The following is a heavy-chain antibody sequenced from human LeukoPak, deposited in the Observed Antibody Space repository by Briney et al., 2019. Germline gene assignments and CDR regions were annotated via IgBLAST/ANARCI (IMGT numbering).Heavy chain of an antibody. CDR2: ISGSGLST. CDR3: ARDTLAYCGGDCYPNAFDI. V-gene: IGHV3-23*01. Sequence: GGSLRLSCAASGFTFSSYAMSWVRQAPGKGLEWVSAISGSGLSTYYADSVKGRFSISRDNAKNSLYLQMNSLRAEDTAVYYCARDTLAYCGGDCYPNAFDIWGQGTMVTVSS. J-gene: IGHJ3*02. CDR1: GFTFSSYA. D-gene: IGHD2-21*02.